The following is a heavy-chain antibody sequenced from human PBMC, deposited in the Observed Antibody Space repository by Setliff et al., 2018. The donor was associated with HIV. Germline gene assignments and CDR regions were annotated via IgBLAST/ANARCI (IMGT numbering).Heavy chain of an antibody. CDR1: GYTFTSFG. CDR2: ISAYNGNT. D-gene: IGHD6-19*01. Sequence: ASAKVSCKASGYTFTSFGISWVRQAPGQGLEWMGRISAYNGNTDHAQRLQGRVTMTTDTSTRTAYMELRSLRSDDTAVYYCARAAVAGPWRKLDYWGQGTLVTVSS. CDR3: ARAAVAGPWRKLDY. J-gene: IGHJ4*02. V-gene: IGHV1-18*01.